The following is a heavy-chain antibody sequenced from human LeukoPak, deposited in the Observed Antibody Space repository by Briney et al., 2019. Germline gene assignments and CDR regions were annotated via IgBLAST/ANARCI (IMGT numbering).Heavy chain of an antibody. Sequence: ASVKVSCKASGYTFTGYYMHWVRQAPGQGLEWMGRINPNSGGTNYAQKFQGRVTMTRDTSISTAYMELSRLRSDDTAVYYCARPLLGGYCSGGSCYNYMDVWGKGTTVTVS. CDR3: ARPLLGGYCSGGSCYNYMDV. CDR2: INPNSGGT. CDR1: GYTFTGYY. D-gene: IGHD2-15*01. J-gene: IGHJ6*03. V-gene: IGHV1-2*06.